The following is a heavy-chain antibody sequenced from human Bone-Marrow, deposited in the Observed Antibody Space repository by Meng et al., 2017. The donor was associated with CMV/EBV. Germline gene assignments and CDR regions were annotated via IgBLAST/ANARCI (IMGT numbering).Heavy chain of an antibody. J-gene: IGHJ6*02. D-gene: IGHD1-26*01. Sequence: GESLKISCAASGFTFSSYGMHWVRQAPGKGLEWVAFIRYDGSNKYYADSVKGRFTISRDNSKNTLYLQMNSLRAEDTAVYYCARANSVGAGYYYYGMDDWGQGTTVTVSS. V-gene: IGHV3-30*02. CDR2: IRYDGSNK. CDR1: GFTFSSYG. CDR3: ARANSVGAGYYYYGMDD.